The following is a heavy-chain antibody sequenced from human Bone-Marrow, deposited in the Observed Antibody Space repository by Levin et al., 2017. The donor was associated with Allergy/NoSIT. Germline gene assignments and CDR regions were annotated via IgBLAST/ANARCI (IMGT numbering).Heavy chain of an antibody. J-gene: IGHJ5*02. CDR3: ARGADAGSTYFDP. CDR2: ISGGGSTI. Sequence: GESLKISCVASEFTFSCFGMNWVRQAPGMGLEWVSYISGGGSTIYYVESVKGRFTISRDNAKNSLYLQMNSLRDEDTAVYYCARGADAGSTYFDPWGQGTLVTVSS. D-gene: IGHD1-26*01. V-gene: IGHV3-48*02. CDR1: EFTFSCFG.